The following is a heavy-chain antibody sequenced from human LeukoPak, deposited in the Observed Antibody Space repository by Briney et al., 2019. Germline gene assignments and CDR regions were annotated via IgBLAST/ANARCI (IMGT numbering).Heavy chain of an antibody. V-gene: IGHV4-61*02. CDR2: IYTSGST. CDR3: ARDKFVGCGGSCFTNWFDP. Sequence: SETLSLTCTVSGGSISSGSYYWSWIRQPAGKGLEWIGRIYTSGSTNYNPSLKSRVTISVDTSKNQFSLKLSSVTASDTAVYYCARDKFVGCGGSCFTNWFDPWGQGTLVTVSS. D-gene: IGHD2-15*01. J-gene: IGHJ5*02. CDR1: GGSISSGSYY.